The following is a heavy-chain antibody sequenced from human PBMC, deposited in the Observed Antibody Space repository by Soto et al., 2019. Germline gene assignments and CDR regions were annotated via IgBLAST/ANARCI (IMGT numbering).Heavy chain of an antibody. D-gene: IGHD6-6*01. CDR1: SGSFSGYY. CDR3: ARAPKVSGSSQTRPDF. J-gene: IGHJ4*02. Sequence: QVQLHQWGAGLLKPSETLSLACSIYSGSFSGYYWSWIRQPPGKGLEWIGEISQSGNTNYSPSLKSRVSISIDTSMKQFSLNLASGSAADTAVYYCARAPKVSGSSQTRPDFWGQGTLVTVSS. CDR2: ISQSGNT. V-gene: IGHV4-34*01.